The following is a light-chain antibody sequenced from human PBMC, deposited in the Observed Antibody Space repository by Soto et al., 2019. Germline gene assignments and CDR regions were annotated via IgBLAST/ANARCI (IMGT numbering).Light chain of an antibody. CDR3: QQRGNSIT. CDR2: DTS. Sequence: EIVLTQTPATLSLSPGQRATLSCWASQSVKTYLMWYQHKPGQAPRLLIYDTSNRATGIPDRFSGSGSGTGFTLTISNLMPEESAVYYCQQRGNSITFGGGTKVEI. J-gene: IGKJ4*02. V-gene: IGKV3-11*01. CDR1: QSVKTY.